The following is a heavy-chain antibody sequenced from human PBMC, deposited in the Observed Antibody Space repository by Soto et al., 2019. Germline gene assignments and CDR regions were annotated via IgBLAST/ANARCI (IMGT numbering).Heavy chain of an antibody. CDR2: IYGGGNT. J-gene: IGHJ4*02. D-gene: IGHD1-26*01. CDR1: GGSISSGDYN. V-gene: IGHV4-30-4*01. Sequence: QVQLQESGPGLVEPSQTLSLTCIVSGGSISSGDYNWNWIRQLPGTGLEWIGHIYGGGNTYSNPSLKSRVTISLDTSKKQFSLNLNSVTAADTAVYFCARGPSGDKVDYWGQGTLVTVSS. CDR3: ARGPSGDKVDY.